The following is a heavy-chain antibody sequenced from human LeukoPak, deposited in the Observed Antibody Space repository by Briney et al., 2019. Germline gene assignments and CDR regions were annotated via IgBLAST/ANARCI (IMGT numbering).Heavy chain of an antibody. V-gene: IGHV3-43*01. CDR3: AKAVRSSSSCFDY. D-gene: IGHD6-13*01. CDR2: INWDRTGT. J-gene: IGHJ4*02. Sequence: GGSLRLLCAASGFAFDDYTMHWVRHPPGRGLEWVSLINWDRTGTRYADSVVGRFTIFRDNSKNSLYLQMNSLRTEDTALYYCAKAVRSSSSCFDYWGLGTLVTVSS. CDR1: GFAFDDYT.